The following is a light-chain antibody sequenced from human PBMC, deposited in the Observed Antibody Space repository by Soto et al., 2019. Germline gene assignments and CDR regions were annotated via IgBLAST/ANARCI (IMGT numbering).Light chain of an antibody. Sequence: EIVMTQSPATLSVSPGERATLSCRASQSVGSNLAWYQLKPGQAPRLLIYGASTRATGIPARFSGSGSGTDCTITSSTLQSEDFAIYVCQQYNNWPPDRTFGQGTKVEIK. V-gene: IGKV3-15*01. CDR2: GAS. J-gene: IGKJ1*01. CDR1: QSVGSN. CDR3: QQYNNWPPDRT.